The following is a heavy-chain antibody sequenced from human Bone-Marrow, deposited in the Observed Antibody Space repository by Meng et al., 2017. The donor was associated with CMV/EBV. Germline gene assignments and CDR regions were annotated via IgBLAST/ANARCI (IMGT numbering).Heavy chain of an antibody. J-gene: IGHJ4*02. CDR3: AKDLPGVVWFGE. Sequence: GGSLRLSCAASGFTFTSPAMSWVRQAPGKGLEWVSSIDISGGSTYYADYVRGRFTISRDNSKNMLYLQMNSLRAEDTAVYYCAKDLPGVVWFGEWGQGTLVTVSS. V-gene: IGHV3-23*01. CDR2: IDISGGST. D-gene: IGHD3-10*01. CDR1: GFTFTSPA.